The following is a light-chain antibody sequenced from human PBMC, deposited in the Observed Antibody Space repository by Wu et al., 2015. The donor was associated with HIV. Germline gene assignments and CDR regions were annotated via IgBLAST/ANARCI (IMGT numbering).Light chain of an antibody. CDR2: DAS. CDR3: QQYSSYPYS. J-gene: IGKJ2*03. CDR1: QGISSA. Sequence: AIQLTQSPSSLSASVGDRVTITCRASQGISSALAWYQQKPGKAPKLLIYDASSLESGVPSRFSGSGSGTEFTLTISSLQPDDFATYYCQQYSSYPYSFGRGPSWRSN. V-gene: IGKV1-13*02.